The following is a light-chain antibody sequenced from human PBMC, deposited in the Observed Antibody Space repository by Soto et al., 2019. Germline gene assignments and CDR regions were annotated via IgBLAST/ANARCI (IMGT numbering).Light chain of an antibody. CDR2: DAS. CDR3: QQYNNYQWT. V-gene: IGKV1-5*01. CDR1: QSIIRW. J-gene: IGKJ1*01. Sequence: DIQITQSPSTLSASVGYRVIITCRASQSIIRWLAWYQQKPGKAPKVLIYDASSLQSGVPSRFSASGSGTKLTLTISSLQPDDFATYYCQQYNNYQWTFGQGTKV.